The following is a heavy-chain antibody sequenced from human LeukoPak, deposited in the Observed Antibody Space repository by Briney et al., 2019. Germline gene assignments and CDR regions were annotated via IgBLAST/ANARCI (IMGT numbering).Heavy chain of an antibody. CDR1: GFTFSRYW. J-gene: IGHJ4*02. V-gene: IGHV3-23*01. CDR3: AKRGPNDYYDSSGMDYYFDY. Sequence: GGSLRLSCAASGFTFSRYWMSWVRQAPGKGLEWVSAISGSGGSTYYADSVKGRFTISRDNSKNTLYLQMNSLRAEDTAVYYYAKRGPNDYYDSSGMDYYFDYWGQGTLVTVSS. D-gene: IGHD3-22*01. CDR2: ISGSGGST.